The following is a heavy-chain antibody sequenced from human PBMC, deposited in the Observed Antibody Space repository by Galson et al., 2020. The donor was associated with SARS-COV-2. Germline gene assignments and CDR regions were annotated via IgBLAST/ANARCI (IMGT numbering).Heavy chain of an antibody. J-gene: IGHJ4*02. V-gene: IGHV4-39*01. D-gene: IGHD6-19*01. Sequence: SETLSLTCTVSGGSISSSSSHYWGWIRQPPGKGLEWIGSIYYSGSTYYNPSLKSRVTISVDTSKNQFSLKLTAVTAADTAVYYCARHDLGSGWPFDYWGQGTLVTVSS. CDR1: GGSISSSSSHY. CDR3: ARHDLGSGWPFDY. CDR2: IYYSGST.